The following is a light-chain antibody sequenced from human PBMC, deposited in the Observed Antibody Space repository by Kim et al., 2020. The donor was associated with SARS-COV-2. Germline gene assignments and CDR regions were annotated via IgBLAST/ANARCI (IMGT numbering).Light chain of an antibody. Sequence: GQSGTISCTGNSSDGGGYNFVSWYQQHPGKAPKLMIYDVSKRPSGVPDRFSGSKSGNTAYLTISGLQAEDEAEYYCCSYAGSYTLVFGGGTQLTVL. J-gene: IGLJ3*02. CDR1: SSDGGGYNF. CDR3: CSYAGSYTLV. CDR2: DVS. V-gene: IGLV2-11*01.